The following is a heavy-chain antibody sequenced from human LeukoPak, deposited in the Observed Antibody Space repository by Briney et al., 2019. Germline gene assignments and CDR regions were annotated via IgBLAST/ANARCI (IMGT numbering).Heavy chain of an antibody. CDR3: ARVYVFWSGYFYFDC. D-gene: IGHD3-3*01. Sequence: ASVKVSCKASGYIFTGYYMHWVQQAPGQGLEWMGWINPNSGGTKYAQKFQGRVTMTRDTSISTAYMELSRLRSDDTDVYYCARVYVFWSGYFYFDCWGQGTLVTVSS. J-gene: IGHJ4*01. CDR2: INPNSGGT. V-gene: IGHV1-2*02. CDR1: GYIFTGYY.